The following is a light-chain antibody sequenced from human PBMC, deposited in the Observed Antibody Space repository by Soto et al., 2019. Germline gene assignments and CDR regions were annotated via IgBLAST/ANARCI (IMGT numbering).Light chain of an antibody. CDR3: SSYTSSGTYVV. V-gene: IGLV2-14*01. CDR2: DVS. J-gene: IGLJ2*01. Sequence: QSALTQPASVSGSPGQSITLSCTGTSNDVGGYHYVSWYQQHPGKAPKLMIYDVSNRPSGVSNRFSGSKSGNTASLTISGLQAEDEADYYCSSYTSSGTYVVFGGGTKLTVL. CDR1: SNDVGGYHY.